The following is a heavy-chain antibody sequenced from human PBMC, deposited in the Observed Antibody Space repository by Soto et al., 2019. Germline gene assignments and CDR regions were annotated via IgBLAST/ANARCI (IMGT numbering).Heavy chain of an antibody. Sequence: SETLSLTCTVAGGSISSSSHYWGWIRQPPGKGLEWIATIYYSGDAYYNPSLKSRVTISVDKSKNQFSLRLSSVTAADTAVYYCARHDRYDSGWYTACYYYYDLAVWGQGTTVTVSS. J-gene: IGHJ6*02. D-gene: IGHD6-19*01. V-gene: IGHV4-39*01. CDR2: IYYSGDA. CDR3: ARHDRYDSGWYTACYYYYDLAV. CDR1: GGSISSSSHY.